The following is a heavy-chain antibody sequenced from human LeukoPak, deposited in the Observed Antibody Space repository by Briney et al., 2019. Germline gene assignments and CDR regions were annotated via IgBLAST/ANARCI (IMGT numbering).Heavy chain of an antibody. Sequence: GGSLRLSCAASGFTFSSYWMSWVRQAPGKGLEWVANIKQDGSEKYYVGSVKGRFTISRDNAKNSLYLQMNSLRAEDTAAYCCARLYCSGGSCYPGQFDYWGQGTLVTVSS. D-gene: IGHD2-15*01. CDR3: ARLYCSGGSCYPGQFDY. CDR2: IKQDGSEK. J-gene: IGHJ4*02. V-gene: IGHV3-7*01. CDR1: GFTFSSYW.